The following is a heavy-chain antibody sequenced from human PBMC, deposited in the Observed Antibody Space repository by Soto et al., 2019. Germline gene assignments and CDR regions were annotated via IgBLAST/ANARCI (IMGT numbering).Heavy chain of an antibody. CDR2: IYYSGII. J-gene: IGHJ5*02. CDR3: ASPKIAFYNWFDP. Sequence: SETLSLTCTVSGGSISSSSYYWGWIRQPPGKGLEWIGSIYYSGIIYYNPSLKIRVTISVDTSKNQFSLKLSSVTAADSAVYYCASPKIAFYNWFDPWGQGTLVTVSS. CDR1: GGSISSSSYY. D-gene: IGHD3-3*02. V-gene: IGHV4-39*01.